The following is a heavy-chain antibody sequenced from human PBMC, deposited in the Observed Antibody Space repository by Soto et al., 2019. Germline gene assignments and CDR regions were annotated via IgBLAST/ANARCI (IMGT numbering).Heavy chain of an antibody. V-gene: IGHV1-2*02. CDR3: ARAVVLLWFGELSPRFDY. Sequence: GASVKVSCKASGYTFTGYYMHWVRQAPGQGLEWMGWINPNSGGTNYAQKFQGRVTMTRDTSISTAYMELSRLRSDDTAVYYCARAVVLLWFGELSPRFDYWGQGTLVTVPS. CDR2: INPNSGGT. D-gene: IGHD3-10*01. J-gene: IGHJ4*02. CDR1: GYTFTGYY.